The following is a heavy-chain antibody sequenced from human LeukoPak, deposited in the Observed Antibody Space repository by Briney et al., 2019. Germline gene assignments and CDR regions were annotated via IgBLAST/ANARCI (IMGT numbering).Heavy chain of an antibody. J-gene: IGHJ3*02. D-gene: IGHD4-17*01. Sequence: SETLSLTCTVSGGSISSYYWSWIRQPPGKGLEWIGYIYYSGSTNYNPSLKSRVTISVDTSKNQFSLKLSSVTAADTAVYYCARDLLDGDYAHDAFDIWGQGTMVTVSS. V-gene: IGHV4-59*01. CDR3: ARDLLDGDYAHDAFDI. CDR2: IYYSGST. CDR1: GGSISSYY.